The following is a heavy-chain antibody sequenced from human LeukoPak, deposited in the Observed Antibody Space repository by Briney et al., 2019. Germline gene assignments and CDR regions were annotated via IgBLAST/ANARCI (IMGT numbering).Heavy chain of an antibody. CDR2: IWYDGSKK. J-gene: IGHJ4*02. CDR1: GFTFSHYG. CDR3: ARDVSVWDSSASFYGFYFDY. V-gene: IGHV3-33*01. Sequence: PGRSLRLSCAASGFTFSHYGMHWVRQAPGKGLEWVAVIWYDGSKKYYADSVKGRFTISRDNSTNTLYLQMNSLRAEDAAVYYCARDVSVWDSSASFYGFYFDYWGQGTLITVSS. D-gene: IGHD3-22*01.